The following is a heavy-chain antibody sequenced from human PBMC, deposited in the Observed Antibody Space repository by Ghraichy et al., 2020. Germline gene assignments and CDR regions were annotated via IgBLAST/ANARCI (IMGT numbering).Heavy chain of an antibody. Sequence: GGSLRLSCAASGFTISSYWMHWVRQAPGKGLVWVSRINSDGSSTSYADSVKGRFTISRDNAKNTLYLQMNSLRAEDTAVYYCAREGPYYYGMDVWGQGTTVTVSS. V-gene: IGHV3-74*01. CDR2: INSDGSST. CDR3: AREGPYYYGMDV. J-gene: IGHJ6*02. CDR1: GFTISSYW.